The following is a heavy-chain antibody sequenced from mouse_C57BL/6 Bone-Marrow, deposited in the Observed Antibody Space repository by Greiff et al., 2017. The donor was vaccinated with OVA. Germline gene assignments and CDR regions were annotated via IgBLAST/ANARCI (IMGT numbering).Heavy chain of an antibody. V-gene: IGHV1-55*01. Sequence: QVQLQQPGAELVKPGASVKMSCKASGYTFTSYWITWVKQRPGQGLEWIGDIYPGSGSTNYNEKFKSKATLTVDTSSSTAYMQLSSLTSEDSAVYYGARRGDSSGLYAMDYWGQGTSVTVSS. D-gene: IGHD3-2*02. CDR1: GYTFTSYW. CDR2: IYPGSGST. CDR3: ARRGDSSGLYAMDY. J-gene: IGHJ4*01.